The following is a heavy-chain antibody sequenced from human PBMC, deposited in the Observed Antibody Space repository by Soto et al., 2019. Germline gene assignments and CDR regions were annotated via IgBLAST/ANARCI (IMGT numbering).Heavy chain of an antibody. V-gene: IGHV3-23*01. CDR3: AKPPYSGYDWGGFFDY. CDR1: GFTFSSYA. Sequence: GGSLRLSCAASGFTFSSYAMSWVRQAPGKGLEWVSAISGSGGSTYYADSVKGRFTISRDNSKNTLYLQMNSLRAEDTAVYYCAKPPYSGYDWGGFFDYWGQGTLVTVSS. J-gene: IGHJ4*02. CDR2: ISGSGGST. D-gene: IGHD5-12*01.